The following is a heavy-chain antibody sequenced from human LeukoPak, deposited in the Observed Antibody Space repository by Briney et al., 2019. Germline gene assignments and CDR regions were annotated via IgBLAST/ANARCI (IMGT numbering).Heavy chain of an antibody. CDR2: ISSSGSTI. CDR1: GFSFSDYY. D-gene: IGHD3-22*01. V-gene: IGHV3-11*01. J-gene: IGHJ4*02. Sequence: GGSLRLSCAASGFSFSDYYMSWIRQAPGKGLEWVSYISSSGSTIYYADSVKGRFTISRDNAKNSLYLQMNSLRAEDTAVYYCAREYYYDSIYDYWGQGTLVTVSS. CDR3: AREYYYDSIYDY.